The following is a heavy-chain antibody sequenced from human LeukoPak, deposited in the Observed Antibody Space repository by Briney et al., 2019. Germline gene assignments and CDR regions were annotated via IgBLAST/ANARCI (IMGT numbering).Heavy chain of an antibody. CDR2: ISSSSSYI. J-gene: IGHJ4*02. D-gene: IGHD3-3*01. CDR3: ARERLRFLEWLLYDFDY. V-gene: IGHV3-21*01. CDR1: GFTFSSYS. Sequence: PGGSLRVSCAASGFTFSSYSMNWVRQAPGKGLEWVSSISSSSSYIYYADSVKGRFTISRDNAKNSLYLQMNSLRAEDTAVYYCARERLRFLEWLLYDFDYWGQGTLVTVSS.